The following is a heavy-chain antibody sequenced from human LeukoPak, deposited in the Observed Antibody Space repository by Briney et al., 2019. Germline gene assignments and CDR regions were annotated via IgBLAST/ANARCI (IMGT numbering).Heavy chain of an antibody. Sequence: GGSLRLSCAASGFTFISYSMNWVRQAPAKGLEWVSSISTSSSYIYYADSVKGRFTISRDNDKNSLYLQMNSLRAEDTAVYYCARGRFGVSDYDSPFDYWGQGTLVTVSS. CDR2: ISTSSSYI. D-gene: IGHD3-3*01. J-gene: IGHJ4*02. CDR1: GFTFISYS. CDR3: ARGRFGVSDYDSPFDY. V-gene: IGHV3-21*01.